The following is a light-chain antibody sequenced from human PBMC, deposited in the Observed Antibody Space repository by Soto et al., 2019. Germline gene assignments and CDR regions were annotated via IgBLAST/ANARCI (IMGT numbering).Light chain of an antibody. CDR1: SSDVGGYNY. CDR2: EVS. Sequence: QSALTQPPSASGSPGQSVTISCTGTSSDVGGYNYVSWYQXHPGKAPKLMIYEVSKRPSGVPDRFSGSKSGNTASLTVSGLQAEDKADYYCSSYAGSNYWVFGGGTKLTVL. CDR3: SSYAGSNYWV. J-gene: IGLJ3*02. V-gene: IGLV2-8*01.